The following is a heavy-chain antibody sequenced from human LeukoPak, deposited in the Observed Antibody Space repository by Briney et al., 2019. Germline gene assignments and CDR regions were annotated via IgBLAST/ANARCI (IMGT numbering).Heavy chain of an antibody. J-gene: IGHJ6*04. D-gene: IGHD3-16*01. V-gene: IGHV3-7*01. CDR2: IKKQDGDEK. CDR1: GFTFSSYW. Sequence: GGSLRLSCAASGFTFSSYWMSWVRQAPGRGLEWVANIKKQDGDEKNYVDSVKGRFTISRDNAKNSLYLQTSSLRAEDTAVYYCASGGHLDVWGTGTTVTVSS. CDR3: ASGGHLDV.